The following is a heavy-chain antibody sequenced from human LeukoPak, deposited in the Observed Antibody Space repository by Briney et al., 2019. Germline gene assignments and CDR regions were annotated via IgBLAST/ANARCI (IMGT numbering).Heavy chain of an antibody. J-gene: IGHJ4*02. V-gene: IGHV1-69*04. Sequence: ASVKVSCKASGGTFSSYAISWVRQAPGQGLEWMGRIIPILGIANYAQKFQGRVTITADKSTSTAYMELSSLRSEDTAVYYCARMPRGTVMVTPYYFDYWGQGTLVTVSS. CDR2: IIPILGIA. CDR1: GGTFSSYA. CDR3: ARMPRGTVMVTPYYFDY. D-gene: IGHD2-21*02.